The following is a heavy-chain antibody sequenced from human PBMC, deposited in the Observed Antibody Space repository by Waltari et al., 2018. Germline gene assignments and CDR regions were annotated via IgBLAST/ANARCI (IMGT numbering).Heavy chain of an antibody. CDR1: GFTFSSYG. Sequence: QVQLVESGGGVVQPGRSLRLSCAASGFTFSSYGMHWVRQAPGKGLEWVAVIWYDGSNKYYADSGKGRFTIARDNSKNTLYLQMNSLRAEDTAVYYCARDYESSGWFEPYYYYYGMDVWGQGTTVTVSS. CDR3: ARDYESSGWFEPYYYYYGMDV. CDR2: IWYDGSNK. J-gene: IGHJ6*02. V-gene: IGHV3-33*01. D-gene: IGHD6-19*01.